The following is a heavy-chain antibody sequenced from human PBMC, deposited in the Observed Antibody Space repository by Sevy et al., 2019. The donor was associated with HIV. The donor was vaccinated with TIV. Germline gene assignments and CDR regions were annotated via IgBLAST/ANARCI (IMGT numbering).Heavy chain of an antibody. D-gene: IGHD2-15*01. CDR1: GFTFSSYA. CDR2: ISYSGSNK. Sequence: GGSLRLSCAASGFTFSSYAMHWVRQAPGKGLEWVAVISYSGSNKYYEKSVKGRFTISRDNSKKTLYLQMNSMSAEDTVVYYWARDGGGGSWWYFDYWGQGTLVTVSS. J-gene: IGHJ4*02. CDR3: ARDGGGGSWWYFDY. V-gene: IGHV3-30-3*01.